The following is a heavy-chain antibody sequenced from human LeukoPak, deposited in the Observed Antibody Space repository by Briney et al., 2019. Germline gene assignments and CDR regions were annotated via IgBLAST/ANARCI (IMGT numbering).Heavy chain of an antibody. CDR3: ARDFTSYGGPHGMDV. CDR1: AFSLNAYN. D-gene: IGHD4-23*01. Sequence: GGSLRLSCAASAFSLNAYNMNWVRQAPGKGLEWVAVISYDGSNKYYADSVKGRFTISRDNSKNTLYLQMNSLRAEDTAVYYCARDFTSYGGPHGMDVWGQGTTVTVSS. J-gene: IGHJ6*02. CDR2: ISYDGSNK. V-gene: IGHV3-30-3*01.